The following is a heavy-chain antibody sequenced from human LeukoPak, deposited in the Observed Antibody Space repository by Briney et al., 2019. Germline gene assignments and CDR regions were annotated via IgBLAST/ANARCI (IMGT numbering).Heavy chain of an antibody. CDR2: ISAYNGNT. Sequence: ASVKVSCKASGYTFTSYGISWVRQAPGQGLEWMGWISAYNGNTNYAQKLQGRVTMTTDTSTGTVYMELRSLTSDDTAVYYCARVVTAAAGNWFDPWGQGTLVTVSS. D-gene: IGHD6-13*01. V-gene: IGHV1-18*01. CDR3: ARVVTAAAGNWFDP. CDR1: GYTFTSYG. J-gene: IGHJ5*02.